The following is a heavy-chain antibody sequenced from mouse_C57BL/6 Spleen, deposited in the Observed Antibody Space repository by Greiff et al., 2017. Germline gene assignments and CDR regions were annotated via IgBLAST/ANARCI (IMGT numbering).Heavy chain of an antibody. CDR1: CYTFTSDS. CDR2: IDPSDSYT. CDR3: ASGGYGNFDY. J-gene: IGHJ2*01. Sequence: QVQLQPPGAELVIPWVSVKLSCKASCYTFTSDSMHWVKQRPAQSLEWIGEIDPSDSYTNYNQKFKGKSTLTVDKSSSTAYMQLSSLTSEDSAVYYCASGGYGNFDYWGQGTTLTVSS. V-gene: IGHV1-69*01. D-gene: IGHD2-10*02.